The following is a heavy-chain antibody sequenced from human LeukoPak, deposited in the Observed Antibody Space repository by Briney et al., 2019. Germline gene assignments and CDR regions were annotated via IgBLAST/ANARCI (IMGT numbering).Heavy chain of an antibody. Sequence: GASVTVSCKASGYTFTDYYMHWLRQAPGQGLEWMGWINPNSGGTNYAQKFQGRVTMTRDSSISTAYMELSRLSSDDTAVYYCATARDILTTISVGGFDYWGQGTLVTVSS. J-gene: IGHJ4*02. D-gene: IGHD5-12*01. CDR3: ATARDILTTISVGGFDY. V-gene: IGHV1-2*02. CDR2: INPNSGGT. CDR1: GYTFTDYY.